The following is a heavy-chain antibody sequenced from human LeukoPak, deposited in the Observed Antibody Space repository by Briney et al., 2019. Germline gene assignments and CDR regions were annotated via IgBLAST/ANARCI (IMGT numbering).Heavy chain of an antibody. CDR2: IYTSGST. CDR1: GGSISSGSYY. V-gene: IGHV4-61*02. J-gene: IGHJ3*02. D-gene: IGHD3-22*01. CDR3: ARVPRNYYDSSGYYPNAFDI. Sequence: SQTLSLTCTVSGGSISSGSYYWSWIRQPAGKGLEWIGRIYTSGSTNYNPSLKSRVTISVDTSKNQFSLKLSSVTAADTAVYYCARVPRNYYDSSGYYPNAFDIWGQGTMVTVSS.